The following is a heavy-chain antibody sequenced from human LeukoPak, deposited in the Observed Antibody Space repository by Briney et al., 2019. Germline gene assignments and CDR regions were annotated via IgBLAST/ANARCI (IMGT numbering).Heavy chain of an antibody. J-gene: IGHJ6*03. CDR3: ARDYYGSGRYYYYYMDV. V-gene: IGHV4-31*03. CDR1: GGSISSGGYY. D-gene: IGHD3-10*01. Sequence: PSETLSLTCTVSGGSISSGGYYWSWIRQHPGKGLEWIGYIYYSGSTHYNPSLKSRVTISVDTSKNQFSLKLSSVTAADTAVYYCARDYYGSGRYYYYYMDVWGKGTTVTVSS. CDR2: IYYSGST.